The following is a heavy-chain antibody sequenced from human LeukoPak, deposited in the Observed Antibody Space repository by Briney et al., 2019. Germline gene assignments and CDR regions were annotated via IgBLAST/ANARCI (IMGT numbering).Heavy chain of an antibody. V-gene: IGHV1-69*04. J-gene: IGHJ6*02. CDR2: IIPIFGIA. D-gene: IGHD2-2*02. Sequence: ASVKVSCKASGGTFSSYAISWVRQAPVQGLEWMGRIIPIFGIANYAQKFQGRVTITADKSTSTAYMELSSLRSEDTAVYYCAILYCSSTSCYNLYYYGMDVWGQGTTVTVSS. CDR1: GGTFSSYA. CDR3: AILYCSSTSCYNLYYYGMDV.